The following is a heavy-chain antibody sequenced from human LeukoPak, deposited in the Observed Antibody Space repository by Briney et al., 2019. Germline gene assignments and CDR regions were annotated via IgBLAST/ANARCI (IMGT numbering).Heavy chain of an antibody. CDR3: AKGADWLLFDS. CDR1: GYTFTDYG. D-gene: IGHD3/OR15-3a*01. Sequence: GASVKVSCKTSGYTFTDYGISGVRQAPRQGLEWIGWISPKNGNTNSAQKVQGRVTMTTDRSTNTGYMELRSLTSDDTAVYYCAKGADWLLFDSWGQGTLVTVSS. CDR2: ISPKNGNT. J-gene: IGHJ4*02. V-gene: IGHV1-18*01.